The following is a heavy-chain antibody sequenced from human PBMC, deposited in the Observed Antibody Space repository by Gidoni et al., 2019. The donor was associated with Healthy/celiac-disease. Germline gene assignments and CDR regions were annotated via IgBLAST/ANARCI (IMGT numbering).Heavy chain of an antibody. CDR3: ARGVIAAAAPYYYYGMDV. V-gene: IGHV4-34*01. J-gene: IGHJ6*02. D-gene: IGHD6-13*01. Sequence: QVQLPQWGAGLLKPSETLSLTCAVYAGSFSGYYWSWIRQPPGKGLEWIGEINHRGSTNYNPSLKSRVTISVDTSKNQFSLKLSSVTAADTAVYYCARGVIAAAAPYYYYGMDVWGQGTTVTVSS. CDR2: INHRGST. CDR1: AGSFSGYY.